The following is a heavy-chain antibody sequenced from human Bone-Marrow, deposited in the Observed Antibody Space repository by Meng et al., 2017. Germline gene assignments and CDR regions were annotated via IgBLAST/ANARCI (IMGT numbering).Heavy chain of an antibody. CDR3: ARDLKPYCSGGSCYAGDY. CDR1: GFTFSSYW. Sequence: GESLKISCAASGFTFSSYWMSWVRQAPGKGLEWVANIRQDGSEKYYVDSVKGRFTISRDNAKNSLYLQMNSLRAEDTAVYYCARDLKPYCSGGSCYAGDYWGQGTLVTVYS. CDR2: IRQDGSEK. J-gene: IGHJ4*02. D-gene: IGHD2-15*01. V-gene: IGHV3-7*01.